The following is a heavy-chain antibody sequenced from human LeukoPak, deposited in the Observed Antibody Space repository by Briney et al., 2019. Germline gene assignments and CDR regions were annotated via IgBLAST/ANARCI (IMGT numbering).Heavy chain of an antibody. J-gene: IGHJ3*02. Sequence: PSETLSLTCTVSGGSISSSSHYWGWIRQPPGKGLEWIGSMYYRGSTYHNPSLKSRVTISVDTSKNQFSLKLRSVTAADTAVYYCARDPYYDTLTGHLILGAFDIWGQGTMVTVSS. D-gene: IGHD3-9*01. CDR2: MYYRGST. CDR3: ARDPYYDTLTGHLILGAFDI. CDR1: GGSISSSSHY. V-gene: IGHV4-39*07.